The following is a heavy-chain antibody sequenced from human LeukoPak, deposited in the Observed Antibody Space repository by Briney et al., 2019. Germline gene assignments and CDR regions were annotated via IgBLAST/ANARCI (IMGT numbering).Heavy chain of an antibody. Sequence: GGSLRLSCAPSGFTVSSNYMSWVRQAPGKGLEWVSVIYRGGSTYYADSVKGRFTISRDNSKNTLYLQMNSLRAEDTAVYYCARVTYDFWSGYYSFDYWGQGTLVTVSS. V-gene: IGHV3-53*01. J-gene: IGHJ4*02. D-gene: IGHD3-3*01. CDR1: GFTVSSNY. CDR2: IYRGGST. CDR3: ARVTYDFWSGYYSFDY.